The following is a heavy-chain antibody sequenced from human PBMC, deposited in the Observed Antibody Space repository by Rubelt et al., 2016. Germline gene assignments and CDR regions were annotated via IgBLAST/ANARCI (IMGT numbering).Heavy chain of an antibody. Sequence: EVQLVESGGGLVQPGGSLRLSCAASGFTFSSYWMHWVRQAPGKGLEWVSGISWNSGSIGYADSVKGRFTISRDNANKSLYLQMNRLRAEDTALYYCAKDMGGGRTAYYYGMDVWGQGTTVTVSS. CDR2: ISWNSGSI. CDR1: GFTFSSYW. D-gene: IGHD2-15*01. CDR3: AKDMGGGRTAYYYGMDV. J-gene: IGHJ6*02. V-gene: IGHV3-9*01.